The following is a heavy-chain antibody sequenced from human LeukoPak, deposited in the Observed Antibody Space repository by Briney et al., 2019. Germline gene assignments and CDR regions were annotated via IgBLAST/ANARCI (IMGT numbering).Heavy chain of an antibody. D-gene: IGHD1-26*01. Sequence: GGSLRLSCAASGFTFSSYSMNWVRQAPGKGLEWVSYISSSSSTIYYADSVKGRFTISRDNAKNSLYLQMNSLRAEDTAVYYCARGYMRATSPFDYWGQGTLVTVSS. CDR3: ARGYMRATSPFDY. CDR1: GFTFSSYS. CDR2: ISSSSSTI. V-gene: IGHV3-48*04. J-gene: IGHJ4*02.